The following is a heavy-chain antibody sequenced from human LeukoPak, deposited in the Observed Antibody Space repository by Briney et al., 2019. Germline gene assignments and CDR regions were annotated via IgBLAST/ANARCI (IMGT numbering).Heavy chain of an antibody. V-gene: IGHV4-39*07. CDR1: GGSISSSSYY. D-gene: IGHD3-3*01. Sequence: SETLSLTCTVSGGSISSSSYYWGWIRQPPGKGLEWIGSIYHSGSTYYNPSLKSRVTISVDTSKNQFSLKLSSVTAADTAVYYCARGGGFWSGRMFYYYYYMDVWGKGTTVTVSS. CDR2: IYHSGST. J-gene: IGHJ6*03. CDR3: ARGGGFWSGRMFYYYYYMDV.